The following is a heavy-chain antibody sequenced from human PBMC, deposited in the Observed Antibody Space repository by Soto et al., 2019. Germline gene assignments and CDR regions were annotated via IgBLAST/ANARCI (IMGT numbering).Heavy chain of an antibody. CDR3: ARDVAY. V-gene: IGHV4-30-4*01. J-gene: IGHJ4*02. CDR2: IYDSGIT. CDR1: GGSVVSGDYY. Sequence: QVQLQESGPGLVKPSQTLSLTCTVSGGSVVSGDYYWNWIRQPPGKGLEWIGYIYDSGITNYNSSLKSRLTISVGTSKNQFSLKLTSVTAADTAIYYCARDVAYWGQGALVTVS.